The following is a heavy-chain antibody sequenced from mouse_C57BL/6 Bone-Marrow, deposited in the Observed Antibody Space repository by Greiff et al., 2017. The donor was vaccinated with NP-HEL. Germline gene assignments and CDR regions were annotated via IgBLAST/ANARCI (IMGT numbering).Heavy chain of an antibody. Sequence: QVQLKQSGPELVKPGASVKISCKASGYAFSSSWMNWVKQRPGKGLEWIGRIYPGDGDTNYNGKFKGKATLTADKSSSTAYMQLSSLTSEDSAVYFCARCSNYEGNMVDYWGQGTSVTVSS. CDR2: IYPGDGDT. D-gene: IGHD2-5*01. J-gene: IGHJ4*01. CDR3: ARCSNYEGNMVDY. V-gene: IGHV1-82*01. CDR1: GYAFSSSW.